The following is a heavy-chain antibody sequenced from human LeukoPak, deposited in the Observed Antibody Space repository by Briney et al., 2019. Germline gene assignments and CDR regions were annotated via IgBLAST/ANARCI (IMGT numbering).Heavy chain of an antibody. CDR3: ARHGRHYDYVWGSYRGGAFDI. CDR1: CGPNSSSSHY. J-gene: IGHJ3*02. Sequence: SETLSLTRTVSCGPNSSSSHYWGWIRPPPGKGLEWIESIYYSGSTYYNPSLKSRVTISVDTSKNQFSLRLSSVTAGDTAVYYCARHGRHYDYVWGSYRGGAFDIWGQGTIVTVSS. CDR2: IYYSGST. D-gene: IGHD3-16*02. V-gene: IGHV4-39*01.